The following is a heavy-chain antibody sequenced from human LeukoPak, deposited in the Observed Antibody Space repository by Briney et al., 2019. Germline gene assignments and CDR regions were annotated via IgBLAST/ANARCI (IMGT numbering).Heavy chain of an antibody. Sequence: ASVKVSCKASGGTFSSYAISWVRQATGQGLVWMGWMNPNSGNTGYAQKFQGRVTMTRNTSISTAYMELSSLRSEDTAVYYCARVAGYCSGGSCYSPLGYWGQGTLVTVSS. CDR2: MNPNSGNT. D-gene: IGHD2-15*01. J-gene: IGHJ4*02. CDR3: ARVAGYCSGGSCYSPLGY. CDR1: GGTFSSYA. V-gene: IGHV1-8*02.